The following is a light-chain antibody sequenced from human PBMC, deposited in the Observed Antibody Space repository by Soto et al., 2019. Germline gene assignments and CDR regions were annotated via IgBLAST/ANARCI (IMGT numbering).Light chain of an antibody. CDR2: TAS. CDR3: QQTTTFPRT. Sequence: DIQMTQSPSSVSASVGDRVTITCRASQGVSTWLAWYQQKPGKAPNLLIYTASSLQRGVPSRFSGSGSGTDFTLTISSLQPEDFATYYCQQTTTFPRTFGGGTKVEI. J-gene: IGKJ4*01. CDR1: QGVSTW. V-gene: IGKV1D-12*01.